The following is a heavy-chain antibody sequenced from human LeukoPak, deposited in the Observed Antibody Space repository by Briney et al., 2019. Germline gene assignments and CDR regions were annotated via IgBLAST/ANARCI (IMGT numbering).Heavy chain of an antibody. Sequence: GGSLRLSCAASGFTFSRSWMHWVRRAPGKGLLWVSRISSDGSNIIYADSVKGRFTISRDDAKNSLYLQMNSLRVEDTAVYYCARANGDYWGQGTLVTVSS. J-gene: IGHJ4*02. CDR2: ISSDGSNI. CDR3: ARANGDY. D-gene: IGHD2-8*01. V-gene: IGHV3-74*01. CDR1: GFTFSRSW.